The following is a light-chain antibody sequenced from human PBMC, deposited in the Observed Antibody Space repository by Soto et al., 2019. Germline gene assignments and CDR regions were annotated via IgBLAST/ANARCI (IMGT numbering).Light chain of an antibody. J-gene: IGKJ1*01. V-gene: IGKV3-11*01. CDR2: DAS. CDR3: QHYNSHSEA. CDR1: RDVAEH. Sequence: EVALTQSPATLSLSPGERATLSCRASRDVAEHLAWYQQKPGQPPRLLIFDASKRATGIPARFSGSGSGTDFTLNISTIEPEDFATYYCQHYNSHSEAFGQWTKVELK.